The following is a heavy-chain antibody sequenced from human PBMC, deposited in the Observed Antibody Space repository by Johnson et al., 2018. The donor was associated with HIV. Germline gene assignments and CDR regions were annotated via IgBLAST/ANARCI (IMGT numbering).Heavy chain of an antibody. CDR2: IKRKIEGEAT. D-gene: IGHD3-16*02. V-gene: IGHV3-15*01. Sequence: VQLVESGGGVVQPGGSLRLSCAASGFNFDDYGMSWVRQAPGKGLEWVGRIKRKIEGEATDYAAPVKGRFTISRDDSKNTLFLQMSSLKTDDTAVYYCTTAIVIDAFDIWGQGTVVTVSS. CDR3: TTAIVIDAFDI. J-gene: IGHJ3*02. CDR1: GFNFDDYG.